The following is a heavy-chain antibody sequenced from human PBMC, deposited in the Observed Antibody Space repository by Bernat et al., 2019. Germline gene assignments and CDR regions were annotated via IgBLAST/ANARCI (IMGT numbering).Heavy chain of an antibody. CDR3: AKVRIAEYSGSWQNYFDY. CDR2: ISGRGDST. D-gene: IGHD6-13*01. V-gene: IGHV3-23*04. Sequence: EVQLVESGGGLVQPGGSLRLSCAASGFTFSNYAMSWVRQAPGKGLEWVSTISGRGDSTYYADSVKGRLTISRANSKNTLYLQMNSLRTEDTAAYYCAKVRIAEYSGSWQNYFDYWGQGTLVTVSS. J-gene: IGHJ4*02. CDR1: GFTFSNYA.